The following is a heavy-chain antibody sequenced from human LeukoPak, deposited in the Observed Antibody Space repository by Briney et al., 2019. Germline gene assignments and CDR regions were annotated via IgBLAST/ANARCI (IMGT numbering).Heavy chain of an antibody. V-gene: IGHV4-34*01. Sequence: SEILSLTCAFYGGSFTGYSWSWIRQSPGKGLEWIGVVNHGGSTSYNPSLKSRVTISIDTSMNQFSLNLTSVSAADTAVYYCARGRSNYGPWGPGTLVTVSS. CDR1: GGSFTGYS. CDR3: ARGRSNYGP. CDR2: VNHGGST. D-gene: IGHD4-17*01. J-gene: IGHJ5*02.